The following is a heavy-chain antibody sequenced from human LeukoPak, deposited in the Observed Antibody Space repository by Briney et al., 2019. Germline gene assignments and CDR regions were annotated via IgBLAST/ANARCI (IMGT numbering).Heavy chain of an antibody. D-gene: IGHD6-13*01. Sequence: GESLKISCKGSGYSFTSYWIGWVRQMPGKGLEWMGIIYPGDSDTRYSPSFQGQVTISADKSISTAYLQWSSLKASDTAMYYCARRLPYSSWYDYYMDVWGKGTTVTVSS. J-gene: IGHJ6*03. CDR2: IYPGDSDT. V-gene: IGHV5-51*01. CDR3: ARRLPYSSWYDYYMDV. CDR1: GYSFTSYW.